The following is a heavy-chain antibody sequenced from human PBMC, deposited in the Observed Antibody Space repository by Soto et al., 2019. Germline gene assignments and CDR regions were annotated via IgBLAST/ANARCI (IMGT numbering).Heavy chain of an antibody. D-gene: IGHD3-10*01. CDR2: SIPIFGTA. Sequence: SVKVSCKASGGTFSSYAISWVRQAPGQGLEWMGGSIPIFGTANYAQKFQGRGRITADESTSTAYMELSSLRSEDTAVYYCARALESATEYYYGSGSPLRGMAFWGQPTTVTVSS. J-gene: IGHJ6*02. V-gene: IGHV1-69*13. CDR1: GGTFSSYA. CDR3: ARALESATEYYYGSGSPLRGMAF.